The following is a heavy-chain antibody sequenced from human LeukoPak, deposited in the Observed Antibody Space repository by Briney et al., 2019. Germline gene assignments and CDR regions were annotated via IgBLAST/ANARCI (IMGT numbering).Heavy chain of an antibody. CDR2: MNPNSGNT. V-gene: IGHV1-8*03. J-gene: IGHJ3*02. CDR3: ARAHRYYDAFDI. CDR1: GYTFTSYD. D-gene: IGHD2-8*01. Sequence: ASVKVSCKASGYTFTSYDINWVRQATGQGLEWMGWMNPNSGNTGYAQKFQGRVTITRNTSISTAYMGLSSLRSEDTAVYYCARAHRYYDAFDIWGQGTMVTVSS.